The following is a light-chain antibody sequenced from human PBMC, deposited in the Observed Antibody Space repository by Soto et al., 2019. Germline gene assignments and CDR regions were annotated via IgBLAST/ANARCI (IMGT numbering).Light chain of an antibody. Sequence: EIVLTQSPGTLSLSPRERATLSCRASQSVSSSYLAWYQQKPGQAPRLLIYGASKRATGIPDRFSGSGSGTDFTLTISRLEPEDFAVYYCQQYGSSPPWTFGQGTKVEIK. CDR3: QQYGSSPPWT. V-gene: IGKV3-20*01. J-gene: IGKJ1*01. CDR1: QSVSSSY. CDR2: GAS.